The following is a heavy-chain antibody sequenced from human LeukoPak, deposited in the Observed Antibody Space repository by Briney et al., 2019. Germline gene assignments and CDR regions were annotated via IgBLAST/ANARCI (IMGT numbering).Heavy chain of an antibody. Sequence: PSETLSLTCTVSGGSISSYYWSWIRQPPGKGLEWIGYTYYSGSTNYNPSLKSRVTISVDTSKNQFSLKLSSVTAADTAVYYCAKLIVGAAYFDYWGQGTLVTVSS. CDR1: GGSISSYY. J-gene: IGHJ4*02. V-gene: IGHV4-59*01. D-gene: IGHD1-26*01. CDR3: AKLIVGAAYFDY. CDR2: TYYSGST.